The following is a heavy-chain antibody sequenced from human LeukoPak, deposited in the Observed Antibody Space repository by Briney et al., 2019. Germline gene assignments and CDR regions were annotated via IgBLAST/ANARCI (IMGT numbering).Heavy chain of an antibody. CDR1: GYTFTSYA. J-gene: IGHJ6*04. D-gene: IGHD3-10*01. CDR3: ATNYITMVRGVPSPYYYGMDV. Sequence: ASVKVSCKASGYTFTSYAMHWVRQAPGQRLEWMGWINAGNGNTKYSQKFQGRVTITRDTSASTAYMELSSLRSEDTAVYYCATNYITMVRGVPSPYYYGMDVWGKGTTVTVSS. CDR2: INAGNGNT. V-gene: IGHV1-3*01.